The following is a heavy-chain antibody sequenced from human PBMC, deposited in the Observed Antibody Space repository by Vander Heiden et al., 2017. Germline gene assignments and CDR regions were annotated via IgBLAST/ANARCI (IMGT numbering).Heavy chain of an antibody. V-gene: IGHV3-23*01. D-gene: IGHD3-3*01. CDR1: GSTFRRHA. J-gene: IGHJ4*02. Sequence: EVQLLESGGGLVQPGGSLRPSCAASGSTFRRHAMSWVRQGPRKVLEWVSAIGGSGGSTYYADSVKGRFTISRNNSKNALYLQMNSLRAEDTAVYYCAKDRRDYDFWSGPSDYWGQGTLVTVSS. CDR3: AKDRRDYDFWSGPSDY. CDR2: IGGSGGST.